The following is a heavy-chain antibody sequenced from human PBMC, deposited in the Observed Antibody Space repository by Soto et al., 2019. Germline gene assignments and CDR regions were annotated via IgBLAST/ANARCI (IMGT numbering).Heavy chain of an antibody. CDR1: GFSLSTGGVG. V-gene: IGHV2-5*02. CDR3: AHTPFFGDKLDY. CDR2: IYWDDDK. D-gene: IGHD2-21*01. Sequence: QITLKESGPTLVKPTQTLTLTCTFSGFSLSTGGVGVGWIRQPPGKALEWLAIIYWDDDKRYSPSLKTRLTITKVTSKRQVVLTTTGIAPVDTARSFWAHTPFFGDKLDYWGQGTLVIVSS. J-gene: IGHJ4*02.